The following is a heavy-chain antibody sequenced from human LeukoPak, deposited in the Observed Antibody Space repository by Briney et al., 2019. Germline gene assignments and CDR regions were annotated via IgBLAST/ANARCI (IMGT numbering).Heavy chain of an antibody. Sequence: GGSLRLSCAASGFTFSSYGMHWVRQAPGKGLEWVAFIRYDGSNKYYADSVKGRFTISRDNSKNTLYLQMNGLRAEDTAVYYCAKFASDCSSTSCHYFGYWGQGTLVTVSS. CDR2: IRYDGSNK. CDR1: GFTFSSYG. J-gene: IGHJ4*02. V-gene: IGHV3-30*02. CDR3: AKFASDCSSTSCHYFGY. D-gene: IGHD2-2*01.